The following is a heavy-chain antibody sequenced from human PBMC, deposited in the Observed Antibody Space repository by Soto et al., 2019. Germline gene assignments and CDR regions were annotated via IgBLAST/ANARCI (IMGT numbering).Heavy chain of an antibody. V-gene: IGHV4-30-2*01. J-gene: IGHJ3*02. D-gene: IGHD3-22*01. CDR1: GGSISSGGSS. CDR3: ARVSYDSSGYPDAFDI. Sequence: QLQLQESGSGLVKPSQTLSLTCAVSGGSISSGGSSWSWIRQPPGKGLEWIGYIYHSGSTYYNPSLKSRVAISVDRSKNQFSLKLSSVTAADTAVYYCARVSYDSSGYPDAFDIWGQGTMGTVSS. CDR2: IYHSGST.